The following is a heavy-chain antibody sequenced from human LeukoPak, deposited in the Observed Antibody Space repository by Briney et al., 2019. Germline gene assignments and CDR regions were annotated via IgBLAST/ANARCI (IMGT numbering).Heavy chain of an antibody. CDR3: AKDGEGYDSSGLHSYYFDY. Sequence: AGGSLRLSCAASGFTFSSYSMNWVRQAPGKGLEWVSYISSSSSTIYYADSVKGRFTISRDNAKNSLYLQMNSLRAEDTALYYCAKDGEGYDSSGLHSYYFDYWGQGTLVTVSS. CDR1: GFTFSSYS. CDR2: ISSSSSTI. J-gene: IGHJ4*02. D-gene: IGHD3-22*01. V-gene: IGHV3-48*01.